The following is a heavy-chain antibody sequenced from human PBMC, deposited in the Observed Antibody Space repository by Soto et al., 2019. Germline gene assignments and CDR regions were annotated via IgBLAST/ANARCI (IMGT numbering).Heavy chain of an antibody. CDR3: ARSTIVVVPAAHRGAFDI. V-gene: IGHV3-64*01. CDR2: ISSNGGST. Sequence: GGSLRLSCAASGFTFSSYAMHWVRQAPGKGLEYVSAISSNGGSTYYANSVKGRFTISRDNSKNTLYLQMGSLRAEDMAVYYCARSTIVVVPAAHRGAFDIWGQGTMVTVSS. D-gene: IGHD2-2*01. CDR1: GFTFSSYA. J-gene: IGHJ3*02.